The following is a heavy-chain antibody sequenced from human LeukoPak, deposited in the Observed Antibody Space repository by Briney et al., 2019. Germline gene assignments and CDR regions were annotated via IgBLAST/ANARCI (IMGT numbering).Heavy chain of an antibody. Sequence: SETLSLTCAVYGGPFSGYYWSWIRQPPGKGLEWIGSIYYSGSTYYNPSLKSRVTISVDTSKNQFSLKLSSVTAADTAVYYCARQAMIVVRYFDYWGQGTLVTVSS. CDR1: GGPFSGYY. D-gene: IGHD3-22*01. J-gene: IGHJ4*02. CDR2: IYYSGST. V-gene: IGHV4-34*01. CDR3: ARQAMIVVRYFDY.